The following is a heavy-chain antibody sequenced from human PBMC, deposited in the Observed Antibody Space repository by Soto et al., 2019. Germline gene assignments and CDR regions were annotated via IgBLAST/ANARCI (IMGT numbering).Heavy chain of an antibody. V-gene: IGHV3-7*01. CDR1: GFTFISNW. Sequence: EVQLVESGGGLVQPGGSLRLSCAASGFTFISNWMTWVRQAPGKGLEWVASISQDGTTKYYVGSVEGRFTISRDNPKNSLYLETDSLRAEDTAVYHCARWGLHRGYYHLDLWGRGTLVTVSS. CDR2: ISQDGTTK. D-gene: IGHD3-22*01. CDR3: ARWGLHRGYYHLDL. J-gene: IGHJ2*01.